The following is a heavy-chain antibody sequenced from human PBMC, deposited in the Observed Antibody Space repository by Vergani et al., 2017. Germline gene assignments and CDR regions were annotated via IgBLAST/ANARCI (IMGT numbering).Heavy chain of an antibody. Sequence: QLQLQESGPGLVKPSATLSLTCSVSGASIRSSNYYWGWIRQPPGQGLEWIASIYYSGSTYYNPSLKSRVIISVDTSKNQFSLMLSSVTAADTAVYFCARHSTVEWLVKLGWIDPWGQGILVTVSS. CDR2: IYYSGST. CDR1: GASIRSSNYY. J-gene: IGHJ5*02. D-gene: IGHD6-19*01. V-gene: IGHV4-39*01. CDR3: ARHSTVEWLVKLGWIDP.